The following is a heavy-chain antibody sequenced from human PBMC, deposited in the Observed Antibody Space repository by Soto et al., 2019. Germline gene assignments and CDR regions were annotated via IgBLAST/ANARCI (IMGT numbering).Heavy chain of an antibody. V-gene: IGHV2-5*02. CDR1: GLSLSTSGEA. J-gene: IGHJ5*02. D-gene: IGHD3-10*02. Sequence: QITLKESGPTLVKPTQTLTLTCTFSGLSLSTSGEAVGWIRQPPGKALDWLALIYWDDDKRYNPTRKTRLTITKDTSKNQVVLTLTNMEPVDTATYYCAHYVSTSPAGWFDPWGQGILVPVSS. CDR3: AHYVSTSPAGWFDP. CDR2: IYWDDDK.